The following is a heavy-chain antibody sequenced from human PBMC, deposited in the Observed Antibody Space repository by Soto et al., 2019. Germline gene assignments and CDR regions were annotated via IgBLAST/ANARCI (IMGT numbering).Heavy chain of an antibody. CDR3: ARHVAAAGTSSLFY. D-gene: IGHD6-13*01. V-gene: IGHV3-20*01. CDR1: GFTFDDYG. Sequence: GGSLRLSCAASGFTFDDYGMSWVRQAPGKGLEWVSGINWNGGSTGYADSVKGRFTISRDNAKNSLYLQMNSLRAEDTALYHCARHVAAAGTSSLFYWGQGTLVTVSS. J-gene: IGHJ4*02. CDR2: INWNGGST.